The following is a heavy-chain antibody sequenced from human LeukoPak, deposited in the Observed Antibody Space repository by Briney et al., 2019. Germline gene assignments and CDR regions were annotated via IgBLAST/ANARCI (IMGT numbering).Heavy chain of an antibody. D-gene: IGHD3-22*01. CDR2: ITAIFRTT. CDR3: ARHSGYHSTMYLDY. J-gene: IGHJ4*02. Sequence: SVKVSCKTSGGTFNSYAISWVRQAPGQGLEWMGGITAIFRTTNYAQKFQGRVTITADESMSTVYMELSSLGSEDTAVYYCARHSGYHSTMYLDYWGQGTLVTVSS. V-gene: IGHV1-69*13. CDR1: GGTFNSYA.